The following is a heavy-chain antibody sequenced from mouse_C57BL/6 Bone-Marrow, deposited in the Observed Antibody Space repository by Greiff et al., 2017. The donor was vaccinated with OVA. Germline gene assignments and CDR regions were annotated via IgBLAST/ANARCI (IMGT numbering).Heavy chain of an antibody. J-gene: IGHJ2*01. D-gene: IGHD1-1*02. CDR1: GYTFTSSW. CDR2: IYPSDSET. CDR3: ARGWGN. V-gene: IGHV1-52*01. Sequence: VQLQQSGAELVRPGSSVKLSCKASGYTFTSSWMHWVKQRPIQGLEWIGNIYPSDSETHYNQKFKDKATLTVDKSSSTAYMQLSSLTSEDSALYYCARGWGNWGQGTTLTVSS.